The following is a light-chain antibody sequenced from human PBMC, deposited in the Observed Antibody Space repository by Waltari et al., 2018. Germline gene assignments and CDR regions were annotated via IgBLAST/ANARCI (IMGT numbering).Light chain of an antibody. CDR1: SGDIGV. CDR3: SSYRSSDNPVV. CDR2: DVS. J-gene: IGLJ2*01. V-gene: IGLV2-14*03. Sequence: QSALTQPASVSGSPGQSITLSCLGASGDIGVSWYQQHPGKAPKIMIYDVSNRPSGVSDRFSGSKSGNTASLTISGLQAEDEAVYYCSSYRSSDNPVVFGGGTKLTVL.